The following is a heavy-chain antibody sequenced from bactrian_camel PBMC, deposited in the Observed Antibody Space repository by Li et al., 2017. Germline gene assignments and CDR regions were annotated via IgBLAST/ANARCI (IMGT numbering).Heavy chain of an antibody. Sequence: VQLVESGGGLVQPGGSLRLSCLASAYTYSRSCMGWFRQAPGKEREGVAAISADGSTRYVDSVKARFTMAQDNAKNTYYLEMNHLKIEDTATYYCSLDSFSLECYSGPTQGTQVTVS. CDR2: ISADGST. D-gene: IGHD3*01. CDR1: AYTYSRSC. J-gene: IGHJ4*01. V-gene: IGHV3S67*01.